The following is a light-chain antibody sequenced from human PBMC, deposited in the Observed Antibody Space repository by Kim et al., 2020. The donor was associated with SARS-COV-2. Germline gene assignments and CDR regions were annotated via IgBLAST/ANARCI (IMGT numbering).Light chain of an antibody. Sequence: LPGPPEDRATLSCRASQIVGTSLAWYQQKPGQSPRLLIYGASTRATGVPGRFSGSGSGTEFTLTISSLQSEDFAVYYCQQYVSWMFGQGTKVDIK. CDR1: QIVGTS. V-gene: IGKV3-15*01. CDR2: GAS. J-gene: IGKJ1*01. CDR3: QQYVSWM.